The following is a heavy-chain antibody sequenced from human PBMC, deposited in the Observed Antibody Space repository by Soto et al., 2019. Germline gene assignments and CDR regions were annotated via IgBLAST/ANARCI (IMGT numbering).Heavy chain of an antibody. V-gene: IGHV3-7*03. CDR3: AITTTTVSYWFDP. Sequence: GGSLRLSCAASGFSFSSYWMSWVRQAPGKGPEWVANIKEDRGEQHDVDSVKGRFTISRDNTENSLFLQMNNLRAEDSAIYYCAITTTTVSYWFDPWGPGTQVTVSS. J-gene: IGHJ5*02. D-gene: IGHD4-4*01. CDR1: GFSFSSYW. CDR2: IKEDRGEQ.